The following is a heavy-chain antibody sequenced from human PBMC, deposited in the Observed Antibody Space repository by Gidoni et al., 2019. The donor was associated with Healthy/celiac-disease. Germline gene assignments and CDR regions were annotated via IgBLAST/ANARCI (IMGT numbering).Heavy chain of an antibody. D-gene: IGHD2-15*01. CDR2: ISSSSSYI. V-gene: IGHV3-21*01. CDR1: GFPFSSYS. Sequence: EVQLVESGGGLVKPGGSLRLSCAASGFPFSSYSMNWVRQAPGKGLEWVSSISSSSSYIYYADSVKGRFTISRDNAKNSLYLQMNSLRAEDTAVYYCARDTCSGGSCYSRGAFDDYWGQGTLVTVSS. CDR3: ARDTCSGGSCYSRGAFDDY. J-gene: IGHJ4*02.